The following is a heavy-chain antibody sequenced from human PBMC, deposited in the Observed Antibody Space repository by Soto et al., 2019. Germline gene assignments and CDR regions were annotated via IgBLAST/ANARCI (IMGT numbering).Heavy chain of an antibody. J-gene: IGHJ4*02. CDR1: GFFFSAYW. CDR3: ARDAGELPVVTVGVFVF. CDR2: FSGSGDST. V-gene: IGHV3-23*01. Sequence: GGSLRLSCAASGFFFSAYWMSWVRQAPGKGLEWVSAFSGSGDSTFYADSVKGRFTVSRDNSKKTLYLQLNSLRDEDAAVYYCARDAGELPVVTVGVFVFWGRGTLVTVSS. D-gene: IGHD3-22*01.